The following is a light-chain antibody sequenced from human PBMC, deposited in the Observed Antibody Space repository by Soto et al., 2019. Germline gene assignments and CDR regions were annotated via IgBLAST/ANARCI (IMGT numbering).Light chain of an antibody. CDR1: QGISSY. Sequence: IQFTQSPSSLSSSLGDIVTITCRASQGISSYLAWYQQKPGKAPKLLIYAASTLQSGVPSRFSGSGSGTDFTLTISSLQPQDFATYYCQQLNSYPLTFGGGTKVDIK. J-gene: IGKJ4*01. V-gene: IGKV1-9*01. CDR3: QQLNSYPLT. CDR2: AAS.